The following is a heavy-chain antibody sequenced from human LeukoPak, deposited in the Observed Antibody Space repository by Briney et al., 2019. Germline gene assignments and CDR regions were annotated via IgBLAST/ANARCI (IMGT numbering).Heavy chain of an antibody. V-gene: IGHV1-18*01. J-gene: IGHJ4*02. Sequence: GASVKVSCKASGYTFTSYGISWVRQAPGQGLEWMGWISAYNGNTNYAQKLQGRVTMTTDTSTSTACMELRSLRSDDTAVYYCASTGGSYFNDYWGQGTLVTVSS. CDR1: GYTFTSYG. CDR3: ASTGGSYFNDY. CDR2: ISAYNGNT. D-gene: IGHD1-26*01.